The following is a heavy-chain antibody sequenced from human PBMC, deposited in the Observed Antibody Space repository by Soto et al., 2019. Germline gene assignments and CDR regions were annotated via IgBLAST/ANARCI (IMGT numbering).Heavy chain of an antibody. V-gene: IGHV2-5*02. CDR2: SYWDDDK. D-gene: IGHD3-3*01. J-gene: IGHJ4*02. CDR1: GFSLTTSGVG. CDR3: AHRVLRAVFGLVTTTAIYFDF. Sequence: QITLNESGPTLGEPTETLTLTCTFSGFSLTTSGVGVSWVRQSPGKAPEWLALSYWDDDKRYCTSLKSRLTITKDTSKNQVVLTMANVDSADTATYYCAHRVLRAVFGLVTTTAIYFDFWGQGTPVVVSS.